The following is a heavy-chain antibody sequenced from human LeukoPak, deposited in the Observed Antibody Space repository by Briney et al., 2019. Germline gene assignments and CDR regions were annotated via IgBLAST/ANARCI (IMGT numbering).Heavy chain of an antibody. CDR2: IHQGGTT. J-gene: IGHJ4*02. CDR3: ATQGSFRNEY. Sequence: PSETLSLTCAVSSDSIITNDWWNWVRQSPGKGLEWIGEIHQGGTTHYSPSLKSRITMSMDKSKNQISLRLNSVTAADTAVYYCATQGSFRNEYWGQGTLVSVSS. D-gene: IGHD2-15*01. V-gene: IGHV4-4*02. CDR1: SDSIITNDW.